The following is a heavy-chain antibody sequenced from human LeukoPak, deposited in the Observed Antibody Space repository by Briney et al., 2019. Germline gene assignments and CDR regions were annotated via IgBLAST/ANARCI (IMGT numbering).Heavy chain of an antibody. CDR2: INPNTGDT. Sequence: GASAKVSCRASGYTFTGQFMHWVLQAPGQGLEWMGWINPNTGDTNYAQKFQGRVTMTRDTTINTAYMDLSRLTSDDTAVYYCASYPRYMSSPPFDYWGQGTLVTVSS. CDR3: ASYPRYMSSPPFDY. J-gene: IGHJ4*02. V-gene: IGHV1-2*02. CDR1: GYTFTGQF. D-gene: IGHD5-12*01.